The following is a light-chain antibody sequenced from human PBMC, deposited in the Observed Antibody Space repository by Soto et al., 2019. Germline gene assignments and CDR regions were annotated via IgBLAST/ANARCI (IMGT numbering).Light chain of an antibody. Sequence: QSVLTQPPSASGTPGQRVTISCSGSSSNIGSNYVYWYQQLPGTAPKLLVYRNNQRPSGVPDRFSGSKSGTSASLAISGLRSEDEADYYCAAWDDSLSALVFGGGTKPPS. CDR2: RNN. V-gene: IGLV1-47*01. CDR1: SSNIGSNY. J-gene: IGLJ2*01. CDR3: AAWDDSLSALV.